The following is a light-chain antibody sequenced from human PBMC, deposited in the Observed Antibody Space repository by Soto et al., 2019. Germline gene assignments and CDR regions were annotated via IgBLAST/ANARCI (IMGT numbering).Light chain of an antibody. CDR1: EGVGTN. J-gene: IGKJ1*01. Sequence: EVVMTQSPATLSVSPGDSATLSCRASEGVGTNLAWYQQTPGQGPRLLIYATSTRATGIPARFSGSGSGTEFTLTLSGLQSEDFAIYYWQQYNKGPPWTFGQGTKVEIK. V-gene: IGKV3-15*01. CDR2: ATS. CDR3: QQYNKGPPWT.